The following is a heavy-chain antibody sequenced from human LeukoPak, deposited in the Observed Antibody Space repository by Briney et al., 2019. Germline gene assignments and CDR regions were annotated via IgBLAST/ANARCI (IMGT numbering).Heavy chain of an antibody. CDR1: GGSISSYY. Sequence: SSETLSLTCTVSGGSISSYYWRWIRQPAGKGLEWIGRIYTSGSTNYNPSLKSRVTMSVDTSKNQFSLKLSSVTAADTAVYYCARTEELLWFGELEAWFDPWGQGTLVTVSS. CDR3: ARTEELLWFGELEAWFDP. J-gene: IGHJ5*02. D-gene: IGHD3-10*01. CDR2: IYTSGST. V-gene: IGHV4-4*07.